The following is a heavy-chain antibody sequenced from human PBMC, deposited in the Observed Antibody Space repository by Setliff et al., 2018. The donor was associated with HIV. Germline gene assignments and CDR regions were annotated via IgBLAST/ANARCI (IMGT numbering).Heavy chain of an antibody. Sequence: ASVKVSCKISGYTLTEVPMHWVRQAPGKGLEWMGYFDPQDGKTIYVQKFQGRVTMTEDTSTYTAYMELNGLESEYTDVYYCARGGRSSYLYHSRGSEDFQYWGQGALVTVSS. J-gene: IGHJ1*01. V-gene: IGHV1-24*01. CDR3: ARGGRSSYLYHSRGSEDFQY. D-gene: IGHD3-22*01. CDR2: FDPQDGKT. CDR1: GYTLTEVP.